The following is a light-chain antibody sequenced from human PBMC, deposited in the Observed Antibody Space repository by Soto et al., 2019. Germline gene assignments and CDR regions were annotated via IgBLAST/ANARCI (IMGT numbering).Light chain of an antibody. Sequence: DIQMTQSPSSLSASVGDRVTISCQASQDINNYLNWYQQKPGKAPKLLIYDASKLETGVPSRFNGSGSGTDFTFTISSLQPEDIATYYCQQYVDLPPTFGGGTKVEIK. CDR1: QDINNY. CDR3: QQYVDLPPT. V-gene: IGKV1-33*01. J-gene: IGKJ4*01. CDR2: DAS.